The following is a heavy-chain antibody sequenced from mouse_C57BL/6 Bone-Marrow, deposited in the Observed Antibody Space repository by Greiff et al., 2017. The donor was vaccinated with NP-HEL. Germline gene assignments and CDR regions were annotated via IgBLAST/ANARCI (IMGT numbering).Heavy chain of an antibody. CDR2: IFPGSGST. D-gene: IGHD1-1*01. V-gene: IGHV1-75*01. J-gene: IGHJ2*01. Sequence: VHLVESGPELVKPGASVKISCKASGYTFTDYYINWVKQRPGQGLEWIGWIFPGSGSTYYNEKFKGKATLTVDKSSSTAYMLLSSLTSEDSAVYFCARWGIYYYGSSYDYWGQGTTLTVSS. CDR3: ARWGIYYYGSSYDY. CDR1: GYTFTDYY.